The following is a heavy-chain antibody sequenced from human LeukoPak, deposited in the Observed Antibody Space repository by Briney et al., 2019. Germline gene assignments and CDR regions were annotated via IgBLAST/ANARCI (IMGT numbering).Heavy chain of an antibody. CDR3: ARDSYDILTGYFQDAWFDP. J-gene: IGHJ5*02. D-gene: IGHD3-9*01. Sequence: ASVKVSCKASGGTFSSYAISWVRQAPGQGLEWMGGIIPIFGTANYAQKFQGRVTITTDESTSTAYMELSSLRSEDTAVYYCARDSYDILTGYFQDAWFDPWGEGTVVSVSS. V-gene: IGHV1-69*05. CDR1: GGTFSSYA. CDR2: IIPIFGTA.